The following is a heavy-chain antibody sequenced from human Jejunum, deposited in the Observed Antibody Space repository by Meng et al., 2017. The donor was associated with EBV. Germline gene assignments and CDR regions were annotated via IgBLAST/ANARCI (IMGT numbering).Heavy chain of an antibody. J-gene: IGHJ4*02. D-gene: IGHD3-16*01. CDR3: VSLGLGTQRDY. V-gene: IGHV3-74*01. CDR2: INSDGSSI. CDR1: GFTFSTSW. Sequence: EVQVVESGGGLFQAGGSLRPSCAASGFTFSTSWMHWVRQGPGKGLVWVSRINSDGSSISYADSVKGRFTISRDNANNKLYLQMNSLRAEDTAVYHCVSLGLGTQRDYWGQGTLVTVSS.